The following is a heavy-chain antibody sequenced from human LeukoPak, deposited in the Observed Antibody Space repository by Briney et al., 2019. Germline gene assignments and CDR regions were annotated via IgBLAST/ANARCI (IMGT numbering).Heavy chain of an antibody. CDR2: VGLSGDRT. CDR3: AKEPTSYTSGWYFHH. Sequence: GGSLRLSCAASGFTFSTYAMSWVRQAPGKGLEWVSSVGLSGDRTYYADSVKGRFTVSRDNSKNTLDLQMFSLRGDDTAVYYCAKEPTSYTSGWYFHHWGQGTLVTVSS. J-gene: IGHJ1*01. CDR1: GFTFSTYA. V-gene: IGHV3-23*01. D-gene: IGHD6-25*01.